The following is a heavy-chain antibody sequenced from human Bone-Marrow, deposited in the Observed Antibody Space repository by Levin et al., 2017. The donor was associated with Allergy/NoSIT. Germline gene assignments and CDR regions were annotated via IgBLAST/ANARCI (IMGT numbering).Heavy chain of an antibody. D-gene: IGHD4-23*01. CDR1: GGSISSSSYY. Sequence: GSLRLSCTVSGGSISSSSYYWGWIRQPPGKGLEWIGSIYYSGSTYYNPSLKSRVTISVDTSKNQFSLKLSSVTAADTAVYYCAREGYGGNSVYFDYWGQGTLVTVSS. V-gene: IGHV4-39*07. CDR3: AREGYGGNSVYFDY. CDR2: IYYSGST. J-gene: IGHJ4*02.